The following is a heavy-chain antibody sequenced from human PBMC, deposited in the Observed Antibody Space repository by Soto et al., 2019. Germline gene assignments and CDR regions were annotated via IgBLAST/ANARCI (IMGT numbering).Heavy chain of an antibody. CDR1: GFTFSSYS. CDR2: ISSSGSTI. J-gene: IGHJ6*02. D-gene: IGHD6-19*01. CDR3: ARDGAVADHYPGNYYYYYGMDV. V-gene: IGHV3-48*01. Sequence: GGSLRLSCAVSGFTFSSYSFTWVRQAPGKGLEGVSYISSSGSTIDYADSVKGRFTISRDNAKNSVFLQVNSLRAEDTAVYYCARDGAVADHYPGNYYYYYGMDVWGQGTTVTVSS.